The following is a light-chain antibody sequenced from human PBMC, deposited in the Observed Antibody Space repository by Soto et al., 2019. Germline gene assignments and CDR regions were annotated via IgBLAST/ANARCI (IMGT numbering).Light chain of an antibody. J-gene: IGLJ1*01. CDR2: GVK. Sequence: QSVLTQPASVSGSAGQSITISCTGSGRDIGAYNYVSWYQQHPGKAPKLIIYGVKNRPSGVSNRFSASKSAFTASLTISGLQAEDEADYYCSSYTTSYFYVFGPGTKVTVL. CDR3: SSYTTSYFYV. CDR1: GRDIGAYNY. V-gene: IGLV2-14*01.